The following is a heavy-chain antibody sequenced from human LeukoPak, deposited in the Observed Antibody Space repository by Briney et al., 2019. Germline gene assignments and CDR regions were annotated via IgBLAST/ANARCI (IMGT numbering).Heavy chain of an antibody. Sequence: GESLKISCKGSGYSFTSYWIGWVRQVPGKGLKWMGIIYPGDSDARYSPSFQGQVTISADKSISTAYLQWSSLKASDTAMYYCARRRDLYSGSYYPFDCWGQGTLVTVSS. CDR2: IYPGDSDA. CDR3: ARRRDLYSGSYYPFDC. J-gene: IGHJ4*02. D-gene: IGHD1-26*01. V-gene: IGHV5-51*01. CDR1: GYSFTSYW.